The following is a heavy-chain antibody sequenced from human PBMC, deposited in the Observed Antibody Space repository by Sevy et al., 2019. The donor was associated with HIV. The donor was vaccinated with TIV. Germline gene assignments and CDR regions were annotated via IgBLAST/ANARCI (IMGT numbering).Heavy chain of an antibody. D-gene: IGHD1-20*01. J-gene: IGHJ6*03. CDR3: AKDGYKPSVGDENYYYYYMDV. CDR1: GFTFSSYA. V-gene: IGHV3-23*01. Sequence: GGSLRLSCAPSGFTFSSYAMSWVRQAPGKGLEWVSAISGSGGSTYYADSVKGRFTISRDNSKNTLYLQMNSLRAEDTAVYYCAKDGYKPSVGDENYYYYYMDVWGKGTTVTVSS. CDR2: ISGSGGST.